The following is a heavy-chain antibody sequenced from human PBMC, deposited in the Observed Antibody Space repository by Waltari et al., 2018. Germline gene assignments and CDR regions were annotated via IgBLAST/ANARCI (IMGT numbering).Heavy chain of an antibody. CDR2: IYTSGST. D-gene: IGHD2-2*01. CDR3: ARGGVVPAAIGWFDP. CDR1: GGSISSYY. V-gene: IGHV4-4*07. J-gene: IGHJ5*02. Sequence: QVQLQESGPGLVNPSETLSLTCTVSGGSISSYYWSWIRQPSGKGLEWIGRIYTSGSTNYNPALKSRVTMSVDTSKNQFSLKLSSVTAADTAVYYCARGGVVPAAIGWFDPWGQGTLVTVSS.